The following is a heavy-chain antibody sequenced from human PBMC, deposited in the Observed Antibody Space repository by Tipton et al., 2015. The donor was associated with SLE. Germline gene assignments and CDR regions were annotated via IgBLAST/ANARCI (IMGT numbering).Heavy chain of an antibody. V-gene: IGHV4-34*01. CDR2: INHSGST. CDR1: GGSFSGYY. D-gene: IGHD7-27*01. CDR3: ASTNWAFDY. J-gene: IGHJ4*02. Sequence: TLSLTCAVYGGSFSGYYWSWIRQPPGKGLEWIGEINHSGSTNYNPSLKSRVTISVDTSKNQFSLKLTYVTAADTAVYYCASTNWAFDYWGQGTPVTVSS.